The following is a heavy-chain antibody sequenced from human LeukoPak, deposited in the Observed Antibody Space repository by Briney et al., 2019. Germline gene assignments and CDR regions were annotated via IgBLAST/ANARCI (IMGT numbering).Heavy chain of an antibody. CDR2: FDPEDGET. D-gene: IGHD3-22*01. J-gene: IGHJ4*02. Sequence: ASVKVSCKVSGYTLTELSMHWVRQAPGKGLEWMGGFDPEDGETIYAQKFQGRVTMTEDTSTDTAYMELSSLRSEDTAVHYCATVRRSSGYYYSLYYFDYWGQGTLVTVSS. V-gene: IGHV1-24*01. CDR3: ATVRRSSGYYYSLYYFDY. CDR1: GYTLTELS.